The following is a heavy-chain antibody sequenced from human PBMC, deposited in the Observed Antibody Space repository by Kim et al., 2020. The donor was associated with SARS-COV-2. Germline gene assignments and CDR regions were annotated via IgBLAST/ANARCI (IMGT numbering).Heavy chain of an antibody. J-gene: IGHJ4*02. CDR1: GFTFSTYA. Sequence: GGSLRLSCATSGFTFSTYAMSWVRQAPGKGLEWVSSISGSGGSTNYVDSVKGRFTISRDNSKSTLHLQMNSLRVEDTAVYYCAKVVGDLDYWGQGTLVTVSS. D-gene: IGHD1-26*01. V-gene: IGHV3-23*01. CDR3: AKVVGDLDY. CDR2: ISGSGGST.